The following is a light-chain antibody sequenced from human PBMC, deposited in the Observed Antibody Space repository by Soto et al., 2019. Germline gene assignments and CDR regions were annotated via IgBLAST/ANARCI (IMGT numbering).Light chain of an antibody. CDR2: AAS. V-gene: IGKV1-39*01. Sequence: DIQMTQSPSSLSASVGDRVTITCRASQSISSYLNWYQQKPGKAPKLMIYAASSLQSGVPSRFSGSGSVTDFTLTISSLQPDDFATYYCQQSYSTWTFGEGTKVEIK. CDR1: QSISSY. CDR3: QQSYSTWT. J-gene: IGKJ1*01.